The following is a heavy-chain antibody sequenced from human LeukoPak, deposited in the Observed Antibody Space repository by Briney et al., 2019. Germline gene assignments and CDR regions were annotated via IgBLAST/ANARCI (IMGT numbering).Heavy chain of an antibody. CDR3: ARGGSHYYDSSGYYYGSSDY. Sequence: SETLSLTCAVYGGSFSGYYWSWIRQPPGKGLEWIGEINHSGSTNYNPSLKSRVTISVDTSKNQFSLKLSSVTAADTAVYYCARGGSHYYDSSGYYYGSSDYWGQGTLVTVSS. V-gene: IGHV4-34*01. J-gene: IGHJ4*02. CDR1: GGSFSGYY. D-gene: IGHD3-22*01. CDR2: INHSGST.